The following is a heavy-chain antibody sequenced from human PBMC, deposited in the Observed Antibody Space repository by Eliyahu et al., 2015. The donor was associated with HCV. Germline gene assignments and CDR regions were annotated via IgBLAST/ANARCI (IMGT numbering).Heavy chain of an antibody. V-gene: IGHV1-18*01. CDR3: ARGNYADY. Sequence: QVQLVQSGGEVKKPGXSVKVSCNTSGYTFTTYAVXWVXQAPGQGLEWLGWISTHNGNTHYAQTLXDRVTMTTDTSTSTVYMELRSLRSDDTAFYYCARGNYADYWGQGTLVTVSS. CDR2: ISTHNGNT. CDR1: GYTFTTYA. D-gene: IGHD3-10*01. J-gene: IGHJ4*02.